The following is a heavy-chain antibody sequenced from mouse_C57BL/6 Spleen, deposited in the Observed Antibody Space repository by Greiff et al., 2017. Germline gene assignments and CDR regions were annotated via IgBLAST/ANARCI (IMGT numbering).Heavy chain of an antibody. V-gene: IGHV2-9*01. D-gene: IGHD3-1*01. J-gene: IGHJ1*03. Sequence: HLHNSLPRLVAPPQRQSITSTVSGSSLTSYGVDSVRHPPGNGLVWLWVRWGRGSANYNSALMSRLSISKDISKCQVFLKVNSLQTDETAMDYCAKHGRTGGYFDVWGTGTTVTVSS. CDR3: AKHGRTGGYFDV. CDR1: GSSLTSYG. CDR2: RWGRGSA.